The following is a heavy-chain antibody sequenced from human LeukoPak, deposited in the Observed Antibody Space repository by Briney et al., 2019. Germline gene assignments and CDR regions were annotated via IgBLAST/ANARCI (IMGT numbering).Heavy chain of an antibody. J-gene: IGHJ4*02. Sequence: GASVKVSCKASGGTFSIYAISWVRQAPGQGLEWMGGIIPIFGTANYAQKFQGRVTITADKSTSTAYMELSSLRSEDTAVYYCARKGEYSSGWYGYWGQGTLVTVSS. D-gene: IGHD6-19*01. V-gene: IGHV1-69*06. CDR3: ARKGEYSSGWYGY. CDR2: IIPIFGTA. CDR1: GGTFSIYA.